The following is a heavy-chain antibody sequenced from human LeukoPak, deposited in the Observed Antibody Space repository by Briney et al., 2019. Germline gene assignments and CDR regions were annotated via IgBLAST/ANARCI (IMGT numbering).Heavy chain of an antibody. CDR1: GFTFSDYS. CDR3: ARDRDFGVGNWFDP. Sequence: GGSLRLSCAASGFTFSDYSMNWVRQAPGKGLEWVSSISRSSRYIYYADSMKSRFTLSRDDAKHSLSLQRNSLRAEDTAVYYCARDRDFGVGNWFDPWGQGVLVTVSA. D-gene: IGHD3-3*01. J-gene: IGHJ5*02. CDR2: ISRSSRYI. V-gene: IGHV3-21*01.